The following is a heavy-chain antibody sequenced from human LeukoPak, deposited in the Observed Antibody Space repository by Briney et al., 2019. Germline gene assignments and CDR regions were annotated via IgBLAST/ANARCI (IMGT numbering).Heavy chain of an antibody. V-gene: IGHV4-4*07. CDR3: ARTNPSSSWYQISFDY. J-gene: IGHJ4*02. CDR2: VYTSGST. CDR1: GGSIRTFY. Sequence: TLSLTCTVSGGSIRTFYWSWIRQPAGKGLEWIGRVYTSGSTNYNPSLKSRVTMSVDTSKNQFSLKLSSVTAADTAVYYCARTNPSSSWYQISFDYWGQGTLVTVSS. D-gene: IGHD6-13*01.